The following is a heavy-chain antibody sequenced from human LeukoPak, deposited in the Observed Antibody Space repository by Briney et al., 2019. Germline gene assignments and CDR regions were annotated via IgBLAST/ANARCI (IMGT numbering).Heavy chain of an antibody. CDR1: GGSFSGYY. Sequence: SETLSLTCAVYGGSFSGYYWSWIRQPPGKGLEWIGEINHSGSTNYNPSLKSRVTISVDTSKNQFSLKLSSVTAADTAVYYCARGTSKNNWGQGTLVTVSS. D-gene: IGHD2/OR15-2a*01. CDR3: ARGTSKNN. J-gene: IGHJ4*02. CDR2: INHSGST. V-gene: IGHV4-34*01.